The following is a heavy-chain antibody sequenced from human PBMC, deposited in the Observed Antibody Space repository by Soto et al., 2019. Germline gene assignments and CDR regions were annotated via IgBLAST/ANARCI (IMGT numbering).Heavy chain of an antibody. CDR3: ARGKGMEENYYYYGLDI. CDR1: GYPFSTHA. J-gene: IGHJ6*02. Sequence: ASVKVSCKASGYPFSTHAMHWVRQAPGQSLEWMGWINGGTGRTKRSHRFQDRVTITRDTSASTAYMELSSLRSEDTAVYYCARGKGMEENYYYYGLDIWGQGTTVTVSS. CDR2: INGGTGRT. D-gene: IGHD1-1*01. V-gene: IGHV1-3*01.